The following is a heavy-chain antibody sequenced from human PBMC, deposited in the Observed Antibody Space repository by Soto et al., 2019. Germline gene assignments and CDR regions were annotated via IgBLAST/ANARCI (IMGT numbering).Heavy chain of an antibody. V-gene: IGHV3-9*01. J-gene: IGHJ4*02. CDR2: ISWNSGSI. Sequence: EVQLVESGGGLVQPGRSLRLSCAASGFTFDDYAMHWVRQAPGKGLEWVSGISWNSGSIGYADSVKGRFTISRDNAKNSLYLQMNSLRAEDTALYYCAKDTGGSIAARPRGGGFDYWGQGTLVTVSS. CDR1: GFTFDDYA. D-gene: IGHD6-6*01. CDR3: AKDTGGSIAARPRGGGFDY.